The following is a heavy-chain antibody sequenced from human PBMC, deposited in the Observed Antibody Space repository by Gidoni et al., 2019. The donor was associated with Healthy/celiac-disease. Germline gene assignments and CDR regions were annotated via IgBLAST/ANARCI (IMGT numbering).Heavy chain of an antibody. D-gene: IGHD3-9*01. CDR3: TSHAPDLFYDILTGYYIHGPHFDY. Sequence: EVQLVESGGGLVKPGGSLRLSCAASGFTFSTVWMCWVRRAPGKGLEWVGRIKSKTDGGTTDYAAPVKGRFTISRDDSKNTLYLQMNSLKTEDTAVYYCTSHAPDLFYDILTGYYIHGPHFDYWGQGTLVTVSS. CDR2: IKSKTDGGTT. J-gene: IGHJ4*02. CDR1: GFTFSTVW. V-gene: IGHV3-15*01.